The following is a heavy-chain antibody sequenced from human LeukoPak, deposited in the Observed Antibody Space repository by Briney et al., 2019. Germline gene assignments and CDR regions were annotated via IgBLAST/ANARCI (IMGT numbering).Heavy chain of an antibody. D-gene: IGHD4-11*01. V-gene: IGHV3-11*01. J-gene: IGHJ4*02. CDR1: GFTFSDYY. CDR3: ARRTYSNYFFDY. Sequence: PGGSLRLSCAASGFTFSDYYVNWIRQAPGKGLEWVSYISGSGDSKFYADSVKGRFTISRDNAKNSLYLQMNSLRAEDTAVYYCARRTYSNYFFDYWGQGTLVTVSS. CDR2: ISGSGDSK.